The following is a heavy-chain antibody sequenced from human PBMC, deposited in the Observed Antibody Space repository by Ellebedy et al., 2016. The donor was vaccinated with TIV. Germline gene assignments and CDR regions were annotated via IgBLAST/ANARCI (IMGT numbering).Heavy chain of an antibody. D-gene: IGHD7-27*01. CDR3: ARVGNWDLDY. Sequence: GESLKISCAASGFTFSTYWMGWVRQAAGKGLEWVANTKQDGSEKYYVDSVMGRFTISRDKAKNSLYLQMNSLRAEDTAVYYCARVGNWDLDYWGQGILVTVSS. CDR2: TKQDGSEK. J-gene: IGHJ4*02. V-gene: IGHV3-7*01. CDR1: GFTFSTYW.